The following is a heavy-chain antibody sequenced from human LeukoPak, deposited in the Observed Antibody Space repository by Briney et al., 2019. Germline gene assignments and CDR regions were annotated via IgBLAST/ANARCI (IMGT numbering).Heavy chain of an antibody. J-gene: IGHJ6*03. CDR3: ANDGGGVYYYYDYMDV. Sequence: GGSLRLSWRAVGFTFSNYGIHSVRQAAGKGLEWVAFIRYGGSGGNEFYADSVKGRFTISRDNSKNTLYLQMNSLRAEDTAVYYCANDGGGVYYYYDYMDVWGKGTTVTVSS. CDR1: GFTFSNYG. D-gene: IGHD3-16*01. V-gene: IGHV3-30*02. CDR2: IRYGGSGGNE.